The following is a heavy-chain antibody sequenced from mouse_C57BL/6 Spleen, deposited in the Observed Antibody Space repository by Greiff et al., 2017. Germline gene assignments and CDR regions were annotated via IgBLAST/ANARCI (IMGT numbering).Heavy chain of an antibody. J-gene: IGHJ2*01. Sequence: VQLQQPGAELVMPGASVKLSCKASGYTFTSYWMHWVKQRPGQGLEWIGEIDPSDSYTNYNQKFKGKSTLTVDKSSSTAYMQLSSLTSENSADYYYARSGYFDYWGQGTTLTVSS. D-gene: IGHD3-1*01. CDR1: GYTFTSYW. V-gene: IGHV1-69*01. CDR3: ARSGYFDY. CDR2: IDPSDSYT.